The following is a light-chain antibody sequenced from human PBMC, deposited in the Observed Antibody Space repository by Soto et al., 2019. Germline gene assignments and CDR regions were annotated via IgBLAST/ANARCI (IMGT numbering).Light chain of an antibody. Sequence: IQMTQSPSSLSASVGDRVTITFRASQDIRKDLAWYQQKPGKAPQILIYGASTLQTGVASRFSGSGSETDFTLTISSLQHEDSAAYYCLQDYNYPFTFGQGTNVDIK. J-gene: IGKJ2*01. CDR2: GAS. V-gene: IGKV1-6*01. CDR1: QDIRKD. CDR3: LQDYNYPFT.